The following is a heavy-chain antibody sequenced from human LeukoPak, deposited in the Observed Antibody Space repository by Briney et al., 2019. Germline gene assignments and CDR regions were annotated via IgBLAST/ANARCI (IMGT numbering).Heavy chain of an antibody. J-gene: IGHJ4*01. CDR2: ISGSGGST. V-gene: IGHV3-23*01. Sequence: PGGSLRLSCAASGFTFSSYAMSWVRQAPGKGLEWVSAISGSGGSTYYADSVKGRFTISRDNSKNTLYLQMNSLRAEDTAVYYCAKDPRRGYDARYFDYWGHGPLVTVSS. CDR1: GFTFSSYA. D-gene: IGHD5-12*01. CDR3: AKDPRRGYDARYFDY.